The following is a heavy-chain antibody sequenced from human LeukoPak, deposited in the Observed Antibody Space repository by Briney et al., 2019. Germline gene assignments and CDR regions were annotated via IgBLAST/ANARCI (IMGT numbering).Heavy chain of an antibody. Sequence: ASETLSLTCTVSGGSISSGGYYWSWIRQHPGKGLEWIGYIYYSGSTYYNPSLKSRVTISVDTSKNQFSLKLSSVTAADTAVYYCALIAVAGTCDYWGQGTLVTVSS. J-gene: IGHJ4*02. CDR1: GGSISSGGYY. CDR2: IYYSGST. CDR3: ALIAVAGTCDY. V-gene: IGHV4-31*03. D-gene: IGHD6-19*01.